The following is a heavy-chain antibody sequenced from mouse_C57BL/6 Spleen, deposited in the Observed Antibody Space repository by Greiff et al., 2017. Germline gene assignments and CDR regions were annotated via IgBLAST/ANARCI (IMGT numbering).Heavy chain of an antibody. D-gene: IGHD1-1*01. CDR1: GYSITSGYY. J-gene: IGHJ1*03. V-gene: IGHV3-6*01. Sequence: EVQLVESGPGLVKPSQSLSLTCSVTGYSITSGYYWNWIRQFPGNKLEWMGYISYDGSNNYNPSLKNRISITRDTSKNQFFLKLNSVTTEDTATYYCARFITTVVATIWWYFDVWGTGTTVTVSS. CDR2: ISYDGSN. CDR3: ARFITTVVATIWWYFDV.